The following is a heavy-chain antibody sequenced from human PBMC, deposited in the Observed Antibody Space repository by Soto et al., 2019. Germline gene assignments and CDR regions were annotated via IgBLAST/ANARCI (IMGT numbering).Heavy chain of an antibody. CDR1: GGSISSSSYY. V-gene: IGHV4-39*01. D-gene: IGHD3-22*01. CDR3: PRHKYQSSGPPPY. CDR2: IYYSGST. Sequence: SETLSLTCTVSGGSISSSSYYWGWIRQPPGKGLEWIGSIYYSGSTYYNPSLKSRVTISVDTSKNQFSLKLSSVTAADTAVYYRPRHKYQSSGPPPYGGEETRVTVSS. J-gene: IGHJ4*02.